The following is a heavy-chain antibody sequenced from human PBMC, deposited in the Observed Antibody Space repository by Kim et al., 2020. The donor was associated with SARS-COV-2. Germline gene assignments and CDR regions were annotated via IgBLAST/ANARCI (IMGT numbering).Heavy chain of an antibody. V-gene: IGHV3-23*01. CDR3: AKSGAEEDIVVVVAARDGGEQWLPLRY. J-gene: IGHJ4*02. CDR2: ISGSGGST. Sequence: GGSLRLSCAASGFTFSSYAMSWVRQAPGKGLEWVSAISGSGGSTYYADSVKGRFTISRDNSKNTLYLQMNSLRAEDTAVYYCAKSGAEEDIVVVVAARDGGEQWLPLRYWGQGTLVTVSS. CDR1: GFTFSSYA. D-gene: IGHD2-15*01.